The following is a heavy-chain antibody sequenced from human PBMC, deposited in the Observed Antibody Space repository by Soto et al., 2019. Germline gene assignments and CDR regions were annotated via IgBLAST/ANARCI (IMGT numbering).Heavy chain of an antibody. V-gene: IGHV1-3*01. CDR3: ARERRDDILTGYYYHYYYGMDV. Sequence: ASVKVSCKASGYTFTSYAMHWVRQAPGQRLEWMGWINAGNGNTKYSQKFQGRVTITRDTSASTAYMELSSLRSEDTAVYYCARERRDDILTGYYYHYYYGMDVWGQGTTVTVSS. CDR2: INAGNGNT. CDR1: GYTFTSYA. J-gene: IGHJ6*02. D-gene: IGHD3-9*01.